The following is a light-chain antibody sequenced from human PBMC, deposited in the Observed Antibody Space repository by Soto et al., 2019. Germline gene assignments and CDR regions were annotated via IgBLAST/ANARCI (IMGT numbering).Light chain of an antibody. Sequence: EIGLTQSPGTLSLSPGERATLSCRASQSFSSNFLAWYQQKPGQAPRFLIYDASTRATGIPDRFSGSGSGTDFTLTISRLEPEDFAVYYCQQYGTSPYTFGQGTKLEIK. J-gene: IGKJ2*01. CDR1: QSFSSNF. V-gene: IGKV3-20*01. CDR2: DAS. CDR3: QQYGTSPYT.